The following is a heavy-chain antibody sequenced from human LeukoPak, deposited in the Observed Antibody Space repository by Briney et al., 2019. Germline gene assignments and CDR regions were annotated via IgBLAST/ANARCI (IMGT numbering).Heavy chain of an antibody. CDR2: IYYSGST. Sequence: SETLSLTCTVSGGSIISSSYYWGWIRQPPGKGLEWIGTIYYSGSTYYNPSLKGRVTISVDTSKNQFSLKLSSVTAADTAVYYCARLSPYYGAYYFDYWGQGTLVTVSS. CDR3: ARLSPYYGAYYFDY. D-gene: IGHD4-17*01. J-gene: IGHJ4*02. V-gene: IGHV4-39*01. CDR1: GGSIISSSYY.